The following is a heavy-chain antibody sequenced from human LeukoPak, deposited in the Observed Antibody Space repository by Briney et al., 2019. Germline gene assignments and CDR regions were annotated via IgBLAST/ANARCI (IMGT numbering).Heavy chain of an antibody. CDR2: IIPILGIA. CDR3: ARDHHEDSACSGGSCYDDAFDI. D-gene: IGHD2-15*01. V-gene: IGHV1-69*04. Sequence: SVKVSCKASGGTFSSYAISWVRQAPGQGLEWMGRIIPILGIANYAQKFQGRVTITADKSTSTAYMELSSLRSEDTAVYYCARDHHEDSACSGGSCYDDAFDIWGQGTVVTVSS. J-gene: IGHJ3*02. CDR1: GGTFSSYA.